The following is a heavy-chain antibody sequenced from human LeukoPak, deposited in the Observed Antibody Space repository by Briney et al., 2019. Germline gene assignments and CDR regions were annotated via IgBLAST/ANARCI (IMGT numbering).Heavy chain of an antibody. CDR3: ARGGGSGRKTYYYYYMDV. D-gene: IGHD3-10*01. CDR2: INAGNGNT. Sequence: ASVKVSCKASGNTFTSYAMHWVRQAPGQRLEWMGWINAGNGNTKYSQEFQGRVTITRDTSASTAYMELSSLISEDMAVYYCARGGGSGRKTYYYYYMDVWGKGTTVTVSS. J-gene: IGHJ6*03. CDR1: GNTFTSYA. V-gene: IGHV1-3*03.